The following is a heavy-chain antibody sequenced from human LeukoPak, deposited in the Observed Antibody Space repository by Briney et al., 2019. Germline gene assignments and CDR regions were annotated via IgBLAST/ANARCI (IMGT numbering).Heavy chain of an antibody. J-gene: IGHJ4*02. CDR1: GGSISSSNW. CDR3: ARLMVPYYFDF. V-gene: IGHV4-4*02. D-gene: IGHD3-10*01. Sequence: PSGTLSLTCAVSGGSISSSNWWSWVRQPPGKGLEWIGSIYYSGSTYYNPSLKSRVTISVDTSKNQFSLKLSSVTAADTSVFYCARLMVPYYFDFWGPGTLVTVSS. CDR2: IYYSGST.